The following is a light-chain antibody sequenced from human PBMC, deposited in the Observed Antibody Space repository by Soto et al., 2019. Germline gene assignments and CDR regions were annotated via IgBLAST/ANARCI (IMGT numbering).Light chain of an antibody. CDR1: SSDVGGYSY. CDR3: YSYAGSDNMI. J-gene: IGLJ2*01. CDR2: EVS. Sequence: QSALTQPASVSGSPGQSITISCTGTSSDVGGYSYVSWYQQHPGKTPKLMIYEVSNRPSGVSHRFSGSKSGNTASLTVSGLQGEDEADYYCYSYAGSDNMIFGGGTKLTVL. V-gene: IGLV2-14*01.